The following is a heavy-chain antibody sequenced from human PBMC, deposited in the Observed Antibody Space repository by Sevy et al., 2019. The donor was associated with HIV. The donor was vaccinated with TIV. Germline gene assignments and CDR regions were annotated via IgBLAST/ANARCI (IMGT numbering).Heavy chain of an antibody. J-gene: IGHJ4*02. Sequence: SETLSLTCTVSGGSISSSSYYWGWIRQPPGKGLEWIGSIYYSGSTYYNPSLKSRVTISVDTSKNQFSRKLSSVTAADTAVYYCTRGYSYGPPDYWGQGTLVTVSS. CDR2: IYYSGST. CDR3: TRGYSYGPPDY. V-gene: IGHV4-39*01. CDR1: GGSISSSSYY. D-gene: IGHD5-18*01.